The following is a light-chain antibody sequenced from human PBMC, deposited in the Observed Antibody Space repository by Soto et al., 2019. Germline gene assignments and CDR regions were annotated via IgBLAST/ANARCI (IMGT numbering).Light chain of an antibody. Sequence: EIVMTQSPATLSVSPGERATLSCRASQSVSSNLAWYQQKPGQAPRFLIYSASSRATGIPDRFSGSGSGTDFTLTISSLEPEDFAVYYCQQRSNWPQITFGQGTKVDIK. CDR1: QSVSSN. CDR3: QQRSNWPQIT. CDR2: SAS. V-gene: IGKV3-11*01. J-gene: IGKJ1*01.